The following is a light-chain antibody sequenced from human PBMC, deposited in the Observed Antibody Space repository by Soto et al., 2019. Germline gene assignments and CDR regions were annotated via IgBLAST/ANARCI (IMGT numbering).Light chain of an antibody. CDR3: QQYDNPFT. Sequence: DIQMTQSPSSLSASVGDRVTITCQASQDISNYLNWYQQKPGKAPKLLIYEASNLETGVPSRFSGSGSGTDFTFTISSLQPEDIETYYCQQYDNPFTFGPGTKVDIK. V-gene: IGKV1-33*01. CDR2: EAS. J-gene: IGKJ3*01. CDR1: QDISNY.